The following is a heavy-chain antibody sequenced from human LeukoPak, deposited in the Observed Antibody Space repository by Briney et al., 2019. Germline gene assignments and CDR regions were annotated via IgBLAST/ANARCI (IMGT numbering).Heavy chain of an antibody. CDR3: AREFDP. CDR1: GGSISSGSYY. V-gene: IGHV4-61*02. Sequence: SETLSLTCTVSGGSISSGSYYWSWIRQPAGKGLEWIGRIYTSGSTNYNLSLKSRVTISVDTSKNQFSLKLSSVTAADTAVYYCAREFDPWGQGTLVTVSS. CDR2: IYTSGST. J-gene: IGHJ5*02.